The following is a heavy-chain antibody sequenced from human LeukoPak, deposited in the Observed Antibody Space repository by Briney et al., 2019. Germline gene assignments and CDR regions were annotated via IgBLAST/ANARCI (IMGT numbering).Heavy chain of an antibody. CDR3: ARESTTGWYYFDY. CDR1: GFTFSDHW. V-gene: IGHV3-7*01. CDR2: IKRDGSEK. Sequence: GSLRLSCAASGFTFSDHWMSWVRQAPGKGLEWVANIKRDGSEKYHVDSVKGRFTISRDNTKNSLYLQMNSLRAEDTAVYYCARESTTGWYYFDYWGQGILVTVSS. D-gene: IGHD6-19*01. J-gene: IGHJ4*02.